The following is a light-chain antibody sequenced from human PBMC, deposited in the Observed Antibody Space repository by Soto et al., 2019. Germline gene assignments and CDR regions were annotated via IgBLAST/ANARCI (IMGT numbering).Light chain of an antibody. CDR1: QSVSSY. CDR3: QQRSNWLFT. Sequence: EIVLTQSPATLSLSPGERATLSCRASQSVSSYLAWYQQKPGQAPRLLISDASNRATGIPARFSGSGSGTDFTHTISSLEPEDFAVYDCQQRSNWLFTFGPGTKVDIK. J-gene: IGKJ3*01. V-gene: IGKV3-11*01. CDR2: DAS.